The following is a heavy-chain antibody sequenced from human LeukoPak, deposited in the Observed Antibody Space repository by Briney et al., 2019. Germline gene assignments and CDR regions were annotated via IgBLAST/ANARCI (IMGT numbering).Heavy chain of an antibody. CDR2: ILPSGST. V-gene: IGHV4-61*02. J-gene: IGHJ2*01. CDR3: ARGRRDGYNFYWYFDL. Sequence: TSETLSLTCTVSGGSISSGSYYWSWIRQPAGKGLEWIGCILPSGSTNYNSSLKSRVTISVDTSKNQFSLKVSSVTAADTAVYYCARGRRDGYNFYWYFDLWGRGTLVTVSS. D-gene: IGHD5-24*01. CDR1: GGSISSGSYY.